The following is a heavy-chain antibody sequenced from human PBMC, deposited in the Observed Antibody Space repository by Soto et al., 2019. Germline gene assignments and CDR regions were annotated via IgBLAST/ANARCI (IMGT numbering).Heavy chain of an antibody. Sequence: PSETLSLTCTVPGDSINNYYWSWIRQPPGKRLEWIGYIYYPGSTTYNPSLESRVTMSVDTSKNQFSLKLSSVNAADTAVYYCAKYRRTEAEGFTLDYWGRGTLVTVSS. J-gene: IGHJ4*02. V-gene: IGHV4-59*01. CDR1: GDSINNYY. D-gene: IGHD6-13*01. CDR2: IYYPGST. CDR3: AKYRRTEAEGFTLDY.